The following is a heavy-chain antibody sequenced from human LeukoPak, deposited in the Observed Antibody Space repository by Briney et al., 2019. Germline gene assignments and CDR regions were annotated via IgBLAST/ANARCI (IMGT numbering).Heavy chain of an antibody. CDR1: GYTFTSYG. Sequence: ASVKVSCTASGYTFTSYGISWVRQAPGQGLEWMGWISAYSGNTDYAQKLQGRVTMTTDTSTSTAYMELRSLRSDDTAVYYCARDGAYGSGSSSDYWGQGTLVTVSS. D-gene: IGHD3-10*01. CDR3: ARDGAYGSGSSSDY. V-gene: IGHV1-18*01. CDR2: ISAYSGNT. J-gene: IGHJ4*02.